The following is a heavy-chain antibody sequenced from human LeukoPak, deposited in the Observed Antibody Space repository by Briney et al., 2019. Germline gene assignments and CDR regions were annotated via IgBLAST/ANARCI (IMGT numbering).Heavy chain of an antibody. CDR2: IYTSGST. J-gene: IGHJ6*02. V-gene: IGHV4-4*07. CDR1: GGSISTYY. Sequence: PSETLSLTCTVSGGSISTYYWSWIRQPAGKGLEWIGRIYTSGSTNYNPSLKSRVTMSVDTSKNQFSLKLSSVTAADTAVYYCARESYRCYVHNYYYYGMDVLGQGTTVTVSS. CDR3: ARESYRCYVHNYYYYGMDV. D-gene: IGHD2-15*01.